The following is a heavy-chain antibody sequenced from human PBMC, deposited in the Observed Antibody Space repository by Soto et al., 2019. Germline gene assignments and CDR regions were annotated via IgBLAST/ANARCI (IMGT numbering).Heavy chain of an antibody. J-gene: IGHJ3*02. CDR3: ARHGSVATILDAFDI. D-gene: IGHD5-12*01. CDR1: GFTFSSYA. V-gene: IGHV3-30-3*01. Sequence: QVQLVESGGGVVQPGRSLRLSCAASGFTFSSYAMHWVRQAPGKGLEWVAVISYDGSNKYYADSVKGRFTISRDNSKNTLYLQMNSLRAEDTAVYYCARHGSVATILDAFDIWGQGTMVTVSS. CDR2: ISYDGSNK.